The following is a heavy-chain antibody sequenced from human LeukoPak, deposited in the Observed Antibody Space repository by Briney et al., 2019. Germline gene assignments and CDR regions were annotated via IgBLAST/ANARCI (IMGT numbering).Heavy chain of an antibody. J-gene: IGHJ4*02. CDR1: GNYW. D-gene: IGHD2/OR15-2a*01. Sequence: GGSLRLSCAASGNYWMHWVRQAPGKGLVWVSRINSDGSWTSYADSVKGRFTISKDNAKNTVYLQMNSLRAEDTAVYYCVNFYETYWGRGTLVTVSS. CDR3: VNFYETY. CDR2: INSDGSWT. V-gene: IGHV3-74*01.